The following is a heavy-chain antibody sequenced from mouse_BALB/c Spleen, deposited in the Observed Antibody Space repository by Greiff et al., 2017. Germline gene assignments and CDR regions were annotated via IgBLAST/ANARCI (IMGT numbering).Heavy chain of an antibody. CDR2: IYPGDGDT. CDR3: ARRAGAMDY. J-gene: IGHJ4*01. V-gene: IGHV1-87*01. CDR1: GYTFTSYW. Sequence: QVQLKASGAELARPGASVKLSCKASGYTFTSYWMQWVKQRPGQGLEWIGAIYPGDGDTRSTQKFKGKATLTADKSSSTAYMQLSSLASEDSAVYYCARRAGAMDYWGQGTSVTVSS. D-gene: IGHD3-3*01.